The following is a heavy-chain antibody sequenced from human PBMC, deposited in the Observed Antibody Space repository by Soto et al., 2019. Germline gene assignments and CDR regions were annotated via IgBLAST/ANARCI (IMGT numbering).Heavy chain of an antibody. CDR1: GGSVSSGSYY. CDR2: IYYSGST. D-gene: IGHD3-3*01. CDR3: ARVWRDVVTLMYYFDY. Sequence: PSETLSLTCTAPGGSVSSGSYYWSWIRQPPGKGLEWIGYIYYSGSTNYNPSLKSRVTISVDTSKNQFSLKLSSVTAADTAVYYCARVWRDVVTLMYYFDYWGQGTLVTVSS. J-gene: IGHJ4*02. V-gene: IGHV4-61*01.